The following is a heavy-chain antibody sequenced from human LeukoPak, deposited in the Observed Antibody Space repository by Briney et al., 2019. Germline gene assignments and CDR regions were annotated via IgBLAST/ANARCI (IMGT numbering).Heavy chain of an antibody. D-gene: IGHD3-10*01. J-gene: IGHJ2*01. CDR3: ARPYGSGSYFDL. Sequence: SETLSLTCTVSGGSISSSSYYWGWIRQPPGKGLEWIGSIYYSGSTYYNPSLKSRVTISVDTSKNQFPLTLSSVTAADTAVYYCARPYGSGSYFDLWGRGTLVTVSS. CDR2: IYYSGST. CDR1: GGSISSSSYY. V-gene: IGHV4-39*01.